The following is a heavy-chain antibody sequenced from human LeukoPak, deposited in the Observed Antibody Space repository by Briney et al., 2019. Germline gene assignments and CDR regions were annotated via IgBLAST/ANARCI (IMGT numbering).Heavy chain of an antibody. CDR3: ARRRDLCGSYYPFDY. CDR2: LYPGDSDT. Sequence: GESLKISCKGSGYSFSDYWIGWVRQMPGKGLEWMGILYPGDSDTRYSPSFQGQVTISADKSISTAYLQWSSLKASDTAMYYCARRRDLCGSYYPFDYWGQGTLVTVSS. J-gene: IGHJ4*02. D-gene: IGHD1-26*01. V-gene: IGHV5-51*01. CDR1: GYSFSDYW.